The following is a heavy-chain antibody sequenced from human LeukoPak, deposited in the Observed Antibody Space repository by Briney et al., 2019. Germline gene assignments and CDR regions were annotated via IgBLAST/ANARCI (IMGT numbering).Heavy chain of an antibody. CDR3: ARGVLEWLSPFDY. D-gene: IGHD3-3*01. Sequence: PGGSLRLSCAASGFTFSDYYMSWIRKAPGKGLEWVSYISSSGSTIYYADSVKGRFTISRDNAKNSLYLQMNSLRAEDTAVYYCARGVLEWLSPFDYWGQGTLVTVSS. CDR1: GFTFSDYY. V-gene: IGHV3-11*04. J-gene: IGHJ4*02. CDR2: ISSSGSTI.